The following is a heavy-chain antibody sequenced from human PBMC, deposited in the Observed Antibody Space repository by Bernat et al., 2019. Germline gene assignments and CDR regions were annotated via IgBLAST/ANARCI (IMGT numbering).Heavy chain of an antibody. CDR2: IYYSGST. J-gene: IGHJ6*03. V-gene: IGHV4-59*08. CDR1: GGSISSYY. CDR3: ARHYPPGVPVPLLRFYMDV. D-gene: IGHD2-15*01. Sequence: QVQLQESGPGLVKPSETLSLTCTVSGGSISSYYWSWIRQPPGKGLEWIGYIYYSGSTNYNPSLKSRVTISVDTSKNQFSLKLSSVTAADTAVYYCARHYPPGVPVPLLRFYMDVWGKGTTVTVSS.